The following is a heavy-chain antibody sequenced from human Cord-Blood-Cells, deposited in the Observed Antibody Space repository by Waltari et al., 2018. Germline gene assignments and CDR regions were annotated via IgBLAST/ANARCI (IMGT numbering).Heavy chain of an antibody. J-gene: IGHJ3*02. D-gene: IGHD3-3*01. CDR3: ARWYDFWSGYYAFDI. Sequence: QVQLVQSGAEVKKPGASVKVSCKASGYTFTSYDINWVRQATGQGLEGMGWMNPNSGNTGYAQKFQGRVTITRNTSISTAYMELSSLRSEDTAVYYCARWYDFWSGYYAFDIWGQGTMVTVSS. CDR1: GYTFTSYD. V-gene: IGHV1-8*03. CDR2: MNPNSGNT.